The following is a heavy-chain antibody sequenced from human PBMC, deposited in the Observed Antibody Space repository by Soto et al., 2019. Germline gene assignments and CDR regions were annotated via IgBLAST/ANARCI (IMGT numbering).Heavy chain of an antibody. CDR1: GYTFTSYG. D-gene: IGHD3-10*01. V-gene: IGHV1-18*04. J-gene: IGHJ4*02. Sequence: GASVKVSCKASGYTFTSYGISWVRQAPGQGLEWMGWISAYNGNTNYAQKLQGRVTMTTDTSTSTAYMELRSLRSDDTAVYYCATPTPLRGAMITNINIDFWGQGTPVTVSS. CDR2: ISAYNGNT. CDR3: ATPTPLRGAMITNINIDF.